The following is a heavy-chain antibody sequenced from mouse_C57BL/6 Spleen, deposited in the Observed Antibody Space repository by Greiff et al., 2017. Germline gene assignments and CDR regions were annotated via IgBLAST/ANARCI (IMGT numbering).Heavy chain of an antibody. Sequence: LMESGPELVKPGASVKISCKASGYTFTDYYINWVKQRPGQGLEWIGWIYPGSGNTKYNEKFKGKATLTVDTSSSTAYMQLSSLTSEDSAVYFCARPFYYGNFGAMDYWGQGTSVTVSS. CDR2: IYPGSGNT. V-gene: IGHV1-84*01. J-gene: IGHJ4*01. CDR3: ARPFYYGNFGAMDY. D-gene: IGHD2-1*01. CDR1: GYTFTDYY.